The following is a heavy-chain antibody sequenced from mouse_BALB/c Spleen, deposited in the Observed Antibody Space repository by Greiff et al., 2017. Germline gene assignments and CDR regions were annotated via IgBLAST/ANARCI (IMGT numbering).Heavy chain of an antibody. D-gene: IGHD2-1*01. CDR1: GFTFSDFY. J-gene: IGHJ2*01. V-gene: IGHV7-1*02. CDR3: ARGAYGNSFDY. CDR2: SRNKANDYTT. Sequence: EVKLVESGGGLVQPGGSLRLSCATSGFTFSDFYMEWVRQPPGKRLEWIAASRNKANDYTTEYSASVKGRFIVSRDTSQSILYLQMNALRAEDTAIYYCARGAYGNSFDYWGQGTTLTVSS.